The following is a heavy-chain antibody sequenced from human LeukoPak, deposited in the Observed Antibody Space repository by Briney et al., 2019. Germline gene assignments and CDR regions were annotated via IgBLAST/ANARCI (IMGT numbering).Heavy chain of an antibody. CDR3: ARCLRRENADNFWSGTFDY. D-gene: IGHD3-3*01. J-gene: IGHJ4*02. CDR1: GGVFSSFA. V-gene: IGHV1-69*13. CDR2: IIPIFDST. Sequence: EASVKVSCKASGGVFSSFAISWVRQAPGQGLEWMGGIIPIFDSTNYAQKFRGRVTITADESTTTVYMEVSSLRSEDTAVYYCARCLRRENADNFWSGTFDYWGQGTLVTVSS.